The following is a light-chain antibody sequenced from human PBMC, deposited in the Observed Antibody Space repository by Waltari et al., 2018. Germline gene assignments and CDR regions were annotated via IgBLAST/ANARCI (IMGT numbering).Light chain of an antibody. CDR2: GAS. CDR1: QSVSSSY. Sequence: DIVLTHSPGTLSSSPGERATLPCRASQSVSSSYLAWYQQKPCQAPRLLIYGASSRATGIPDRFSGSGSGTDFTITISRLEPEDFAVYYCQQYGSSRGTFGQGTKVEIK. CDR3: QQYGSSRGT. V-gene: IGKV3-20*01. J-gene: IGKJ1*01.